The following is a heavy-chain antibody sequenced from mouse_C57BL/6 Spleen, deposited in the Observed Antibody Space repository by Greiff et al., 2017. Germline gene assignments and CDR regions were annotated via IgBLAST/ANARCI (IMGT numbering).Heavy chain of an antibody. V-gene: IGHV14-2*01. CDR1: GFNIKDYY. D-gene: IGHD1-1*01. CDR2: IDPEDGET. Sequence: EVKVEESGAELVKPGASVKLSCTASGFNIKDYYMHWVKQRTEQGLEWIGRIDPEDGETKYAPKFPGKATIPADTSSNTAYLQRSSLTSEDTAVYYCARSYYGSSYYFDYWGQGTTRTVSS. CDR3: ARSYYGSSYYFDY. J-gene: IGHJ2*01.